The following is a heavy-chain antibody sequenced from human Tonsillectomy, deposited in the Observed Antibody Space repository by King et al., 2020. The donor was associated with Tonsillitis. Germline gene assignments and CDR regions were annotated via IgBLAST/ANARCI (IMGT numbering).Heavy chain of an antibody. V-gene: IGHV3-23*04. Sequence: DVQLVESGGGLVQPGGSLRLSCAASGFTFSSYAMSWVRQAPGKGLEWVSAISGSGGSTYYADSVKGRFTISRDNSKNTLYLQMNSLRAEDTAVYYCAKDCSSTSCYYYYGMDVWGQGTTVTVSS. D-gene: IGHD2-2*01. CDR1: GFTFSSYA. CDR3: AKDCSSTSCYYYYGMDV. J-gene: IGHJ6*02. CDR2: ISGSGGST.